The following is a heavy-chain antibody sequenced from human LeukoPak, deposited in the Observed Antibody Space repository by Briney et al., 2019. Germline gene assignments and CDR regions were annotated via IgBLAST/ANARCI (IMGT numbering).Heavy chain of an antibody. CDR1: GYSFTSYW. Sequence: GASLRISCKGSGYSFTSYWISWVRPMPGKGLEWMGRIDPSDSYTNYSPSFQGHVTISADKSISTAYLQWSSLKASDTAMYYCAAREIRETGNDYWGQGTLVTVSS. CDR2: IDPSDSYT. J-gene: IGHJ4*02. CDR3: AAREIRETGNDY. V-gene: IGHV5-10-1*01. D-gene: IGHD1-14*01.